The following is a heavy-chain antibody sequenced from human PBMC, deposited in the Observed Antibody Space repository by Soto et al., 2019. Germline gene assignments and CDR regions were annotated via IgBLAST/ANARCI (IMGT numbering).Heavy chain of an antibody. CDR1: GYSFTSYW. CDR2: IYPGDSDT. Sequence: GESLKISCKGSGYSFTSYWIGWVLQMPGKGLEWMGIIYPGDSDTRYSPSFQGQVTISADKSISTAYLQWSSLKASDTAMYYCARRAVSGSYFGGMDVWGQGTAVTVSS. J-gene: IGHJ6*02. D-gene: IGHD1-26*01. CDR3: ARRAVSGSYFGGMDV. V-gene: IGHV5-51*01.